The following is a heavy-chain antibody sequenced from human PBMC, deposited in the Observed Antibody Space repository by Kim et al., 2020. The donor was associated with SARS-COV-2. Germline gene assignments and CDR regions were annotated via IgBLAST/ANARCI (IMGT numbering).Heavy chain of an antibody. D-gene: IGHD3-3*01. V-gene: IGHV3-23*01. J-gene: IGHJ3*02. Sequence: GGSLRLSCAASGFTFSSYAMSWVRQAPGKGLEWVSAISGSGGSTYYADSVKGRFTISRDNSKNTLYLQMNSLRAEDTAVYYCAKGPYDFWSGYYMKSAFDIWGQGTMVTVSS. CDR2: ISGSGGST. CDR3: AKGPYDFWSGYYMKSAFDI. CDR1: GFTFSSYA.